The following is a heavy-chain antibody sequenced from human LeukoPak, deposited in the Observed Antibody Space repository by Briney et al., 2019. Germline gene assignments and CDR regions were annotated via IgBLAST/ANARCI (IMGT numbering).Heavy chain of an antibody. CDR1: GFTFSSYS. V-gene: IGHV3-21*01. D-gene: IGHD2-2*01. J-gene: IGHJ6*02. Sequence: GRSLRLSCAASGFTFSSYSMNWVRQAAGKGLEWVSSISSSSSYIYYADSVKGRFTISRDNAKNSLYLQMNRLRAEDTAGYFCARDQGCSSTSCYLYYYYYGMDVWGQGTTVTVYS. CDR2: ISSSSSYI. CDR3: ARDQGCSSTSCYLYYYYYGMDV.